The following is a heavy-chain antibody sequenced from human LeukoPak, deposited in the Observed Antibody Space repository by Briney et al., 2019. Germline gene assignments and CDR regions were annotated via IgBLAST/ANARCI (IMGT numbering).Heavy chain of an antibody. CDR3: ARGGFYCGGDCYVDY. V-gene: IGHV4-34*01. D-gene: IGHD2-21*02. CDR2: INHSGST. J-gene: IGHJ4*02. CDR1: GGSFSPYY. Sequence: SETLSLTCAVYGGSFSPYYWSWIRQPTGKGLEWIGEINHSGSTNYNPSLKSRVTISVDTSKNQFSLRLSSVTAADTAVYYCARGGFYCGGDCYVDYWGQGTLVTVSS.